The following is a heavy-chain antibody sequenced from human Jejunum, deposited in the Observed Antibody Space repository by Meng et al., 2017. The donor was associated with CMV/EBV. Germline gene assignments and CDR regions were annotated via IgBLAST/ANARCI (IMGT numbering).Heavy chain of an antibody. V-gene: IGHV2-5*02. CDR2: IDGDGDK. J-gene: IGHJ4*02. CDR1: GFSLSTSGVG. Sequence: QITLNESGPTLVKPTHTLTLTCPFSGFSLSTSGVGVGWIRQPPGKALEWLSLIDGDGDKRYSPSLRSRLTITKDTSKNQVVLTMTNMDPVDTATYYCAKSYCSRGTCYSFYYWGQGTLVTVSS. CDR3: AKSYCSRGTCYSFYY. D-gene: IGHD2-15*01.